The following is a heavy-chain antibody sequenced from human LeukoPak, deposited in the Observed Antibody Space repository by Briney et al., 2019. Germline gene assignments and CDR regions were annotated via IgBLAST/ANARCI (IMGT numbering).Heavy chain of an antibody. CDR3: ARGLWFGELFPDNY. V-gene: IGHV7-4-1*02. D-gene: IGHD3-10*01. J-gene: IGHJ4*02. CDR2: INTNTGNP. Sequence: ASVKVSCKASGYTFTSYAMSWVRQAPGQGLEWMGWINTNTGNPTYAQGFTGRFVFSLDTSVSTAYLQISSLKAEDTAVYYCARGLWFGELFPDNYWGQGTLVTVSS. CDR1: GYTFTSYA.